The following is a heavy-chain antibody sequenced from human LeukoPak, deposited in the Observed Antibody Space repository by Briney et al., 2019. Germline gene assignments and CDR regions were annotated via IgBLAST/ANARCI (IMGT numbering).Heavy chain of an antibody. V-gene: IGHV3-30-3*01. CDR2: ISYDGSNK. CDR3: ARDWELLWFGEPNPYYYYGMDV. J-gene: IGHJ6*02. CDR1: GFTFSKHA. Sequence: GGSLRLSCAASGFTFSKHAMHWVRQAPGKGLEWVAVISYDGSNKYYADSVKGRFTISRDNSKNTLYLQMNSLRAEDTAVYYCARDWELLWFGEPNPYYYYGMDVWGQGTTVTVSS. D-gene: IGHD3-10*01.